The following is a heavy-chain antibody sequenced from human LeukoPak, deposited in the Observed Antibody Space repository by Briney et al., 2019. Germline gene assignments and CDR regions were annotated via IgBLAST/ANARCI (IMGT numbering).Heavy chain of an antibody. CDR1: GYTFTTYD. V-gene: IGHV1-8*01. Sequence: ASVKVSCKASGYTFTTYDLNWVRQATGQGLEWMGWMNPNSSNTGYAQKFQGRVTMTRNTSISTAYMELNNLTSEDTAVYYCARRIRGAPTDHWGQGTLVTVSS. J-gene: IGHJ4*02. D-gene: IGHD3-10*01. CDR3: ARRIRGAPTDH. CDR2: MNPNSSNT.